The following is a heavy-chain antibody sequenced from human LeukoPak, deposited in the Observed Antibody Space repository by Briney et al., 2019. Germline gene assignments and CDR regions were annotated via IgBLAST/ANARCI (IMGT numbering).Heavy chain of an antibody. CDR2: INHSGST. J-gene: IGHJ3*02. CDR3: ARSRRGRYAFDI. Sequence: KPSETLSLTCAVYGGSFSGYYWSWIRQPPGKGLEWIGEINHSGSTNYNPSLKSRVTISVDTSKNQFSLKLSSVTAADTAVYYCARSRRGRYAFDIWGQGTMVTVSS. CDR1: GGSFSGYY. V-gene: IGHV4-34*01. D-gene: IGHD1-14*01.